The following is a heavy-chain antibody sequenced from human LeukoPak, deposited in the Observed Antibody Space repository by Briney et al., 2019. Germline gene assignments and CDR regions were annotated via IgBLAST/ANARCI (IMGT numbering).Heavy chain of an antibody. CDR1: GFTFSPVW. Sequence: SGGSLRLSCAASGFTFSPVWMHWVRQAPGKGLMWVSGLIENGATTYYADSVKGWFTISRDNSRNTMYLQMNSLEIEDTAVYYCVKDYQVGNSPAFGDYWGQGTLVTISS. V-gene: IGHV3-23*01. CDR3: VKDYQVGNSPAFGDY. D-gene: IGHD1-26*01. CDR2: LIENGATT. J-gene: IGHJ4*02.